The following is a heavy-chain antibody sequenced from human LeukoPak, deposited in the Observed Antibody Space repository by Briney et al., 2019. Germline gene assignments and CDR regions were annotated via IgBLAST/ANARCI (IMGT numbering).Heavy chain of an antibody. V-gene: IGHV3-7*01. CDR3: ATSHDSAGND. CDR2: IRHDGNAK. Sequence: GGSLRLSCAASGFAFSDFWMSWVHQAPGKGLEWVANIRHDGNAKNYVPSVRGRFTISRDNAKNSLYLQMNSLTVEDTAVYYCATSHDSAGNDWGQGTLVTVSS. J-gene: IGHJ4*02. D-gene: IGHD2-15*01. CDR1: GFAFSDFW.